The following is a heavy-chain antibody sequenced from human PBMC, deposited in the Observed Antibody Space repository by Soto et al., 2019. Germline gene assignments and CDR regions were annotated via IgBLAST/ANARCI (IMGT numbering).Heavy chain of an antibody. Sequence: GGSLRLSCAASGFTFSSYAMHWVRQAPGKGLEWVAVISYDGSNKYYADSVKGRFTISRDNSKNTLYLQMNSLRAEDTAVYYSARDTHLGGAFDIWGQGTMVTVS. D-gene: IGHD3-3*02. CDR2: ISYDGSNK. J-gene: IGHJ3*02. CDR1: GFTFSSYA. CDR3: ARDTHLGGAFDI. V-gene: IGHV3-30-3*01.